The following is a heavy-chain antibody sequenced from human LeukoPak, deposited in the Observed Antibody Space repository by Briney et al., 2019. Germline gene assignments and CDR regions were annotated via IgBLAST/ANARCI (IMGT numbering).Heavy chain of an antibody. CDR2: ITYSGST. J-gene: IGHJ4*02. CDR1: GGSISNYF. D-gene: IGHD6-19*01. Sequence: SETLSLTCTVSGGSISNYFWSWVRQPPGKGLEWIGFITYSGSTDHNPSLKSRVTISVDASKNQFSLKLTSVTAADTAVYYCVRHTTSGWYQVVYWGQGTLVTVSS. V-gene: IGHV4-59*01. CDR3: VRHTTSGWYQVVY.